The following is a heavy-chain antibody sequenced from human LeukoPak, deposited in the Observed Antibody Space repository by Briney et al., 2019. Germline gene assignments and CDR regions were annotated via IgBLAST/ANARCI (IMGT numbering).Heavy chain of an antibody. CDR3: ARLAVQLRPIRGPFDY. CDR2: IYYSGST. CDR1: GGSISSTGYY. D-gene: IGHD6-25*01. J-gene: IGHJ4*02. V-gene: IGHV4-39*01. Sequence: SETLSLTCTVSGGSISSTGYYWGWIRQPPGKGLEWIGGIYYSGSTYYNPSLKSRVTMSIDTSKNQFSLKLSSVTAADTAVYHGARLAVQLRPIRGPFDYWGQGTLVTVSS.